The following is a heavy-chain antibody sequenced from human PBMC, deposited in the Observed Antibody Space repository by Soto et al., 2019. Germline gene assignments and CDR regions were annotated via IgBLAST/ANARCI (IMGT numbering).Heavy chain of an antibody. J-gene: IGHJ4*02. CDR3: AKGMGGESSGWFDY. Sequence: EVQLLESGGGLVRPGGSLRLSCAVSGFGVSSYAMSWVRQAPGKGLEWVSVISGSGNSTNYADSVTGRFTISRDKSKNMLYLQMNSLRAEDTAVYYCAKGMGGESSGWFDYWGQGTLVTVSS. CDR1: GFGVSSYA. V-gene: IGHV3-23*01. D-gene: IGHD6-19*01. CDR2: ISGSGNST.